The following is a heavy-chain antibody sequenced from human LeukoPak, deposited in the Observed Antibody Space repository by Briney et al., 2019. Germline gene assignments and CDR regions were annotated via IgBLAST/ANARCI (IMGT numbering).Heavy chain of an antibody. CDR1: GFTFSSYG. CDR2: IRYDGSNK. D-gene: IGHD6-19*01. J-gene: IGHJ4*02. V-gene: IGHV3-30*02. Sequence: GGSLRLSCAASGFTFSSYGMHWVRQPPGNGLEWVAFIRYDGSNKYYADSVKGRFTISRDNSKNTLYLQMNSLRAEDTAVYYCAPQNTIAVAGGGQGTLVTVSS. CDR3: APQNTIAVAG.